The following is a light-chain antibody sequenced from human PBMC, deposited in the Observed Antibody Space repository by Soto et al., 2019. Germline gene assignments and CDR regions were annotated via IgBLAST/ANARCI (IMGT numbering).Light chain of an antibody. Sequence: QSVLTQPASVSGSPGQSITISCTGTSSDVGGYNYVSWYQQHPDKAPKLMIYEVSNRPSGVSNRFSGSKSGNTASLTISGLQAEDEADYYCSSYTSSTLYVFGTGPKLTVL. CDR1: SSDVGGYNY. CDR3: SSYTSSTLYV. V-gene: IGLV2-14*01. J-gene: IGLJ1*01. CDR2: EVS.